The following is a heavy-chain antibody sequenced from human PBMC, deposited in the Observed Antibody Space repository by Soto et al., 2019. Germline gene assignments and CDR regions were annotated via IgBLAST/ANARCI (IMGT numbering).Heavy chain of an antibody. D-gene: IGHD5-18*01. Sequence: ESGGGLVKPGGSLRLSCAASGFSFSSYSMNWVRQAPGKGLEWVASITTSSSYIQYADSVKGRFTISRDNVKNSLYLQMDSLRVEDTAVDYCAKGGWIQLRGVDYWGQGTLVTVSS. CDR3: AKGGWIQLRGVDY. CDR2: ITTSSSYI. V-gene: IGHV3-21*01. CDR1: GFSFSSYS. J-gene: IGHJ4*02.